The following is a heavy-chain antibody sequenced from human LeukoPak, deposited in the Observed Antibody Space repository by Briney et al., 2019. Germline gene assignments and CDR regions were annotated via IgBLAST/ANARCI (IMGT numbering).Heavy chain of an antibody. CDR2: IYPGDSDT. J-gene: IGHJ4*02. V-gene: IGHV5-51*01. CDR1: GDSFTTYW. CDR3: ARRTTSMIFFDY. D-gene: IGHD3/OR15-3a*01. Sequence: GESLKISCKGSGDSFTTYWTGWVRQMPGKGLEWMGIIYPGDSDTRYSPSFQGQVTISADMSINTAYLQWSSLKASDTAMYYCARRTTSMIFFDYWGQGTLVTVSS.